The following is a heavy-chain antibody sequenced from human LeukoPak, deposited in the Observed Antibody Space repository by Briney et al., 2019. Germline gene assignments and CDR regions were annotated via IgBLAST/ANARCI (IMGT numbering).Heavy chain of an antibody. D-gene: IGHD6-6*01. Sequence: GESLRLSCAASGFPFNTFWMSWVRQAPGKGLEWVANIKEDGGEKYYVDSVKGRFTISRDNAKNSLYLQMNSLRAEDTAVNYCARESFAARWDWGQGTLVTVSS. J-gene: IGHJ4*02. CDR3: ARESFAARWD. CDR2: IKEDGGEK. V-gene: IGHV3-7*01. CDR1: GFPFNTFW.